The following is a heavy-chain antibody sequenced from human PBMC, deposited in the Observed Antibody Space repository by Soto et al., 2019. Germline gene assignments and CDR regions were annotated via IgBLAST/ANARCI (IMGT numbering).Heavy chain of an antibody. CDR3: ARDRESYFTNKSAFDI. V-gene: IGHV1-2*04. CDR2: INPNSGGT. CDR1: GYTFTGYY. Sequence: ASVKVSCKASGYTFTGYYMHWGRQAPGQGLEWMGWINPNSGGTNYAQKFQGWVTMTRDTSISTAYMELSRLRSDDTAVYYCARDRESYFTNKSAFDIWGQGTMVTVSS. D-gene: IGHD2-21*01. J-gene: IGHJ3*02.